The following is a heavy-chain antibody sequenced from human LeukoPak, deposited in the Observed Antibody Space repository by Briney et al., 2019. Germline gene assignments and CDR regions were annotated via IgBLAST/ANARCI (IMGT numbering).Heavy chain of an antibody. D-gene: IGHD3-10*01. CDR3: ARGWRSYYYGSGSYYVDY. Sequence: SETLSLTCAVYGGSFSGYYWSWIRQPPGKGLEWIGEINHSGSTNYNPSLKSRVTISVDTSKNQFSLKLCSVTAADTAVYYCARGWRSYYYGSGSYYVDYWGQGTLVTVSS. CDR2: INHSGST. CDR1: GGSFSGYY. J-gene: IGHJ4*02. V-gene: IGHV4-34*01.